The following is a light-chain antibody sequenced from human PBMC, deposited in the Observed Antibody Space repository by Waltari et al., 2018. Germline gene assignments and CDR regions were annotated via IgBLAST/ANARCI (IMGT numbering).Light chain of an antibody. CDR1: SSDVGGYNN. CDR3: SSYTSSSTLNV. Sequence: QSALTQPASVSGSPGQSITISCTGTSSDVGGYNNVSWYQQYPGKAPKLMIYEVSNRPSGVSNRFSGSKSGNTASLTISGLQAEDEADYYCSSYTSSSTLNVFGTGTTVTVL. V-gene: IGLV2-14*01. CDR2: EVS. J-gene: IGLJ1*01.